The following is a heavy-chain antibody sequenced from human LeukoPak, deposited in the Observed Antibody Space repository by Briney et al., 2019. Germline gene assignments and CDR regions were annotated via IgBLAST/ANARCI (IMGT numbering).Heavy chain of an antibody. CDR2: IKQDESEK. CDR3: ARDNGYFSVDY. D-gene: IGHD3-22*01. J-gene: IGHJ4*02. CDR1: GFTFSSYS. V-gene: IGHV3-7*01. Sequence: GGSLRLSCAASGFTFSSYSMNWVRQAPGKGLEWVANIKQDESEKYYGDSVRGRFTISRDNAQNSLYLQMNSLRAEDTAVYYCARDNGYFSVDYWGQGTLVTVSS.